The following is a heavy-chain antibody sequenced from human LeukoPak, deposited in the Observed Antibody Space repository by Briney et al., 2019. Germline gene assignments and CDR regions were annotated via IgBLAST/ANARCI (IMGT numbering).Heavy chain of an antibody. D-gene: IGHD5-24*01. Sequence: GGSLRLCCAASEFTFSSYSMNCVRQAPGKGLEWVSSISRSSSYIYYADSVKGRFTISRDDAKNSLYLQMNSLRAEDTAVYYCARGDGYNSYYLDYWGQGTLVTVSS. V-gene: IGHV3-21*04. CDR3: ARGDGYNSYYLDY. J-gene: IGHJ4*02. CDR1: EFTFSSYS. CDR2: ISRSSSYI.